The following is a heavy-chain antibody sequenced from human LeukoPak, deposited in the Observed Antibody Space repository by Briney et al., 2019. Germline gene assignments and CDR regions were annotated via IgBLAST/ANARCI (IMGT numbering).Heavy chain of an antibody. CDR3: TTGIRGD. Sequence: GGSLRLSCAASGFTFSSYAMSWVRQAPGEGLDWVGRIASKTDGGATDYAAPVEGRFTISRDDSKNTLNLQMNSLKTEDTAVYYCTTGIRGDWGQGTLVTVSS. CDR1: GFTFSSYA. J-gene: IGHJ4*02. CDR2: IASKTDGGAT. V-gene: IGHV3-15*04. D-gene: IGHD3-10*01.